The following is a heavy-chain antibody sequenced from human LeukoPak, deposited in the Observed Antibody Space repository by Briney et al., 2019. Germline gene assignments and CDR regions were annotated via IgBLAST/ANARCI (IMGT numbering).Heavy chain of an antibody. CDR1: GGSISSSSYY. V-gene: IGHV4-39*07. D-gene: IGHD6-13*01. CDR3: ASPRIAAANPFDY. Sequence: PSETLSLTCTVSGGSISSSSYYWGWIRQPPGKGLEWVGSIYHSGSTYYSPSLKSRVTISIDTSKNQFSLKLSSVTAADTAVYYCASPRIAAANPFDYWGQGTLVTVSS. J-gene: IGHJ4*02. CDR2: IYHSGST.